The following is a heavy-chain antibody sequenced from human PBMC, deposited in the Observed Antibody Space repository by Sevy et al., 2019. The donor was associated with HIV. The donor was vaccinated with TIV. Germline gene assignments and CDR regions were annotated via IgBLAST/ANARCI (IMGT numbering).Heavy chain of an antibody. CDR1: GGSFSGYY. CDR2: INHSGST. V-gene: IGHV4-34*01. D-gene: IGHD4-4*01. J-gene: IGHJ4*02. CDR3: ARPRDDYSNARDFDY. Sequence: SETLSLTCAVYGGSFSGYYWSWIRQPPGKGLEWIGEINHSGSTNYNPSLKGRVTISVDTSKNQFSLKLSSVTAADTAVYYCARPRDDYSNARDFDYWGQGTLVTVSS.